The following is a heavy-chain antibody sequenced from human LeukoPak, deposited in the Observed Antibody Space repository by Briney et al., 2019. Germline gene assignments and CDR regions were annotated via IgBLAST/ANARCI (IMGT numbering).Heavy chain of an antibody. CDR1: DYTFASYG. J-gene: IGHJ4*02. CDR2: ISAYNGDT. V-gene: IGHV1-18*01. D-gene: IGHD2-15*01. CDR3: ARARGGYCSGGSCYSGLDY. Sequence: ASVKVSCKASDYTFASYGINWVRQAPGQGLEWMGWISAYNGDTNYAQKLQGRVTMTTDTSTSTAYMELSSLRSEDTAVYYCARARGGYCSGGSCYSGLDYWGQGTLVTVSS.